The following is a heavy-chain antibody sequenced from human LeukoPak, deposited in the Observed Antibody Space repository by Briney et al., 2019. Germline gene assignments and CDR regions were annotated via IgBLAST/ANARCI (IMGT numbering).Heavy chain of an antibody. CDR2: TYYRSKWYN. CDR3: ARVKDYYDGSVYYFLDY. CDR1: GDSVSSNTAA. V-gene: IGHV6-1*01. D-gene: IGHD3-22*01. J-gene: IGHJ4*02. Sequence: SQTLSLTCAISGDSVSSNTAAWSWIRQSPSRGLEWLGRTYYRSKWYNDYAVSVKSRITINPDTSKNQFSLRLNSVTSEDTAVYYCARVKDYYDGSVYYFLDYWGQGTLVTVSS.